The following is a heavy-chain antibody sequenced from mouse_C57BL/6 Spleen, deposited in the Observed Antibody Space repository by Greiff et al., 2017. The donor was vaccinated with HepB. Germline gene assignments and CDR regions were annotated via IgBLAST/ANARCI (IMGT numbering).Heavy chain of an antibody. D-gene: IGHD1-1*01. Sequence: VQLLQSGPELVKPGASVKISCKASGYSFTGYYMHWVKQRHGNILDWIGYIYPYNGVSSYNQKFEGKATLTVDKSSSTAYMELRSLTSEDSAVYYCARDTTVRATGAMDYWGQGTTVTVSS. CDR3: ARDTTVRATGAMDY. V-gene: IGHV1-31*01. CDR1: GYSFTGYY. CDR2: IYPYNGVS. J-gene: IGHJ4*01.